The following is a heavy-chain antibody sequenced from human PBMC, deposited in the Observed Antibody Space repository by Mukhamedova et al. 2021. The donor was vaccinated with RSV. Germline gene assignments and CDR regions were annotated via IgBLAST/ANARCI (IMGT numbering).Heavy chain of an antibody. CDR1: A. CDR3: AKIQPPYGNAAFVF. CDR2: ISGGGGRA. J-gene: IGHJ3*01. V-gene: IGHV3-23*01. Sequence: AMSWVRQAPGEGLEWVSFISGGGGRAFYADSVKGRFTISRDTSKNTLYLQMNSLRAEDTAAYYCAKIQPPYGNAAFVFWGHWTMV. D-gene: IGHD1-1*01.